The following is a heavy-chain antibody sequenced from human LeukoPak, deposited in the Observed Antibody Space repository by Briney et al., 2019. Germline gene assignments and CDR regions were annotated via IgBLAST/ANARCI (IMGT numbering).Heavy chain of an antibody. CDR1: GGTFSSYA. J-gene: IGHJ3*02. V-gene: IGHV1-69*13. CDR3: ARSGINYYDSSGYLRVAAFDI. D-gene: IGHD3-22*01. CDR2: IIPIFGTA. Sequence: SVKVSCKASGGTFSSYAISWVRQAPGQGLEWMGGIIPIFGTANYAQKFQGRVTITADESTSTAYMELSSLRSEDTAVYYCARSGINYYDSSGYLRVAAFDIWGQGTMVTVSS.